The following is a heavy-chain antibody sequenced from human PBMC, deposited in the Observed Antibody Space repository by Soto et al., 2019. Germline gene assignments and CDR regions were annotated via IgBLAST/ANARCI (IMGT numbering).Heavy chain of an antibody. J-gene: IGHJ4*03. V-gene: IGHV3-9*01. CDR3: IKEILAGGADV. D-gene: IGHD3-3*01. Sequence: GGSLRLSCAVPESSYHTIHWFRQPPGKAWEWVSGVNWNNGDSAYAHSVRGRFTVSRDKANNSLYLQMDSLRTEDTASYFCIKEILAGGADVWDHGTLVTVSS. CDR1: ESSYHT. CDR2: VNWNNGDS.